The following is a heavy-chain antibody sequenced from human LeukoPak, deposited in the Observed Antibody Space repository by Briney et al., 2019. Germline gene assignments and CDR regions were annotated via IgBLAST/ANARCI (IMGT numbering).Heavy chain of an antibody. J-gene: IGHJ4*02. CDR2: INPSGGST. V-gene: IGHV1-46*01. Sequence: ASVKVSCKASGHTFSNCGFSWVRQAPGQGLEWMGIINPSGGSTSYAQKFQGRVTMTRDTSTSTVYMELSSLRSEDTAVYYCARDFRYCGGDCPKFDYWGQGTLVTVSS. D-gene: IGHD2-21*02. CDR1: GHTFSNCG. CDR3: ARDFRYCGGDCPKFDY.